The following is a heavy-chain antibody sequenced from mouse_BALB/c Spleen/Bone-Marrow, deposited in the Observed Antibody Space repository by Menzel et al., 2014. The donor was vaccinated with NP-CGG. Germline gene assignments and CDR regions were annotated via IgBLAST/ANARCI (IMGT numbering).Heavy chain of an antibody. CDR1: GYSFTGYT. CDR2: INPYNGGT. D-gene: IGHD2-2*01. V-gene: IGHV1-18*01. J-gene: IGHJ4*01. CDR3: ARDGYDRVYDMDY. Sequence: VQLQQPGPELVKPGASMKISCKASGYSFTGYTMNWVKQSHGKNLEWIGLINPYNGGTSYNQKYKGKVKLTVDKSFSTADMELLSQTSEDSAVYYCARDGYDRVYDMDYWGQGTSVTVSS.